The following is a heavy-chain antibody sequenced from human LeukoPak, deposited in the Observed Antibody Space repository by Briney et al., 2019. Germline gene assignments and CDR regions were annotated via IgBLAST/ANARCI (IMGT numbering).Heavy chain of an antibody. Sequence: PGGSLRLSCAASGFTFSSYGMHWVRQAPGKGLEWVAVIWYDGSNKYYADSVKGRFTISRGNSKNTLYLQMNSLRAEDTAVYYCAKGRSGTEEAFDIWGQGTMVTVSS. CDR2: IWYDGSNK. J-gene: IGHJ3*02. V-gene: IGHV3-33*06. CDR1: GFTFSSYG. CDR3: AKGRSGTEEAFDI. D-gene: IGHD2-2*01.